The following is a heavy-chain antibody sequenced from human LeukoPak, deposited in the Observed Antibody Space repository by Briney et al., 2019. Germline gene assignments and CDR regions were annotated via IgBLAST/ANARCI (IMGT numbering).Heavy chain of an antibody. V-gene: IGHV1-2*02. Sequence: ASVKVSCKASGYSFTATYMHWVRHAPGQGLEWMGWVNPQNGDTQYAQKFQGRVTMTRDTSINTVYMEMTSLRSDDTAVYYCAPDSTTYPWGQGTMVTVSS. J-gene: IGHJ3*01. CDR1: GYSFTATY. CDR3: APDSTTYP. CDR2: VNPQNGDT. D-gene: IGHD2-2*01.